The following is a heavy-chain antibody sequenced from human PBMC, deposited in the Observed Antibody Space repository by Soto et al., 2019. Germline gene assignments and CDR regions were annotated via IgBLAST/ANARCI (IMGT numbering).Heavy chain of an antibody. J-gene: IGHJ6*02. D-gene: IGHD5-12*01. CDR1: GYTLNDYL. Sequence: QVQLLQSGAEVRKPGASVRVSCKASGYTLNDYLIYWVRQAPGEGLEWMGRFNPKSEGTAFAQSFQGRVTLARDTSINAVYMEMYRLRSDDTAVYYCARGESTDCSTGVCSFNYNYQLDVWGQGSRVIVSS. CDR3: ARGESTDCSTGVCSFNYNYQLDV. V-gene: IGHV1-2*02. CDR2: FNPKSEGT.